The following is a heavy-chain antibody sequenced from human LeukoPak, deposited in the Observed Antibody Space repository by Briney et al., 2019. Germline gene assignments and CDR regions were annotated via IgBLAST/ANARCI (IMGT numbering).Heavy chain of an antibody. CDR2: IKTKADSGPT. V-gene: IGHV3-15*01. CDR3: TTDADCSGGSCYENY. Sequence: KAGGSLRLSCAGSGFTFSNAWMTWVRQAPGKGLEWLGRIKTKADSGPTDYAAPVKGRFTISRDDSTNTAYLQMNSLKSEDTGVYYCTTDADCSGGSCYENYWGQGTLVTVSS. J-gene: IGHJ4*02. CDR1: GFTFSNAW. D-gene: IGHD2-15*01.